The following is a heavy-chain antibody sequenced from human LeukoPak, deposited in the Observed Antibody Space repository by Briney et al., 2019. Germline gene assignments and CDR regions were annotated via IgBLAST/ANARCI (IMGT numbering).Heavy chain of an antibody. V-gene: IGHV4-39*01. CDR1: GGSISSSSFY. CDR3: ESQRDYFDY. Sequence: SETLSLTCTVSGGSISSSSFYWGWIRQPPGKGLEWIGSIYYSGSTYYNPSLKSRVTISVDTSKNQFSLRLSSVTAADTAVYYCESQRDYFDYWGQGTLVTVSS. J-gene: IGHJ4*02. CDR2: IYYSGST.